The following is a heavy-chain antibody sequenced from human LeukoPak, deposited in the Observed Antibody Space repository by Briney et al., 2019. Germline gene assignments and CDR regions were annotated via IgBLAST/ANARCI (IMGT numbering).Heavy chain of an antibody. D-gene: IGHD5-18*01. V-gene: IGHV1-8*01. CDR2: MNPNSGNT. CDR3: ARLIQLWYYYGMDV. Sequence: ASVKVSCKVSGYTLTELSMHWVRQATGQGLEWMGWMNPNSGNTGYAQKFQGRVTMTRNTSISTAYMELSSLRSEDTAVYYCARLIQLWYYYGMDVWGQGITVTVSS. CDR1: GYTLTELS. J-gene: IGHJ6*02.